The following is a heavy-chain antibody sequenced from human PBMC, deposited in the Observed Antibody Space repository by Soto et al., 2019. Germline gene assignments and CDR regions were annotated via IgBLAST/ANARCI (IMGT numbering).Heavy chain of an antibody. CDR3: AKCEWLLPYYYYMDV. J-gene: IGHJ6*03. D-gene: IGHD3-22*01. Sequence: PGGSLTLSCAASGFTFSSYAMSWVRQPPGQGLEWVSAISGSGGSTYYADSVKSRFTISRDNSKNTLYLQMNSLRAEDTAVYYCAKCEWLLPYYYYMDVWGKGTTVTVSS. V-gene: IGHV3-23*01. CDR1: GFTFSSYA. CDR2: ISGSGGST.